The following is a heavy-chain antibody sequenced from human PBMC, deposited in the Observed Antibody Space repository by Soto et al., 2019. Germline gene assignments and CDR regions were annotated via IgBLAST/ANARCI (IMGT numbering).Heavy chain of an antibody. CDR1: GDSISTADYY. Sequence: QVQLQESGPGLVKPSQTLSLTCTVSGDSISTADYYWNWIRQPPGKGLEWIGYIYYSGNTYYIPSLRRRVTISVDTSKNQISLKLNSVTAADTAVYYCARGIYSSSYFFDSWGQGTLVTVSS. CDR3: ARGIYSSSYFFDS. J-gene: IGHJ4*02. V-gene: IGHV4-30-4*01. D-gene: IGHD6-6*01. CDR2: IYYSGNT.